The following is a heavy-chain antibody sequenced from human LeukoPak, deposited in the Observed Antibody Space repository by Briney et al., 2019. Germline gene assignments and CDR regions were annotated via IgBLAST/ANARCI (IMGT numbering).Heavy chain of an antibody. J-gene: IGHJ4*02. Sequence: GGSLRLSCAASGFTFSSYSMNWVRQAPGKGLECVSHITTGGSSTFHADSVKGRFTISRDNAKNSLYLQMNSLRGEDTAVYYCASVRYDSGWYDYWGQGALVIVSS. V-gene: IGHV3-48*04. D-gene: IGHD6-19*01. CDR2: ITTGGSST. CDR3: ASVRYDSGWYDY. CDR1: GFTFSSYS.